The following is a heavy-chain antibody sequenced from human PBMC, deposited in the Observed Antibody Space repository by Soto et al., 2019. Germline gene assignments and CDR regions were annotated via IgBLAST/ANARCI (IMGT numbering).Heavy chain of an antibody. CDR3: ARDGDYDFWSGYYYNWFDP. J-gene: IGHJ5*02. D-gene: IGHD3-3*01. Sequence: GSLRLSCAASGFTFSSYSMNWVRQAPGKGLEWVSSISSSSSYIYYADSVKGRFTISRDNAKNSLYLQMNSLRAEDTAVYYCARDGDYDFWSGYYYNWFDPWGQGTLVTVSS. CDR2: ISSSSSYI. V-gene: IGHV3-21*01. CDR1: GFTFSSYS.